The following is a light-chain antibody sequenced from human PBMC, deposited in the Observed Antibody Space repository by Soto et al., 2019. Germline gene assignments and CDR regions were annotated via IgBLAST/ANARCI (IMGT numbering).Light chain of an antibody. CDR3: QHYNSWPRIA. J-gene: IGKJ5*01. Sequence: EIVLTQSPVTLSVSPGERATLFCRASQSASTNLAWYQHKPGQAPRLRIYGASTRATAIPARFSGSESGTEFTLTINSLESEDFAVYYCQHYNSWPRIAFGQGTRLEIK. V-gene: IGKV3-15*01. CDR2: GAS. CDR1: QSASTN.